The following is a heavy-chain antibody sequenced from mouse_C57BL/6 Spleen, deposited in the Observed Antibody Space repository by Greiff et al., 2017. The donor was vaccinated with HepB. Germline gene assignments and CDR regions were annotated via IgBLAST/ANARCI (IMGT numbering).Heavy chain of an antibody. CDR2: ISSGSSTI. CDR1: GFTFSDYG. D-gene: IGHD2-14*01. Sequence: EVMLVESGGGLVKPGGSLKLSCAASGFTFSDYGMHWVRQAPEKGLEWVAYISSGSSTIYYADTVKGRFTISRDNAKNTLFLQMTSLRSEDTAMYYCARAEWNRFDYWGQGTTLTVSS. V-gene: IGHV5-17*01. CDR3: ARAEWNRFDY. J-gene: IGHJ2*01.